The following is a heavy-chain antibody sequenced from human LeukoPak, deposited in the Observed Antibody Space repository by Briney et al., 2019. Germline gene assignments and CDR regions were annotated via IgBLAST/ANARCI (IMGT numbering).Heavy chain of an antibody. D-gene: IGHD1-7*01. V-gene: IGHV1-3*01. CDR3: ARDGETNWNYGQVDY. Sequence: NFQGRVTITRDTSASTAYMELSSLRSEDTAVYYCARDGETNWNYGQVDYWGQGTLVTVSS. J-gene: IGHJ4*02.